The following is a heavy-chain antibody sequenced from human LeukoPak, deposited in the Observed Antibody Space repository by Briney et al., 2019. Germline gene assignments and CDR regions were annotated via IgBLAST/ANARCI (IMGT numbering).Heavy chain of an antibody. Sequence: SVKVSCKASGGTFSSYAISWVRQAPGQGLEWMGGIIPIFGTANYAQKFQGRVTITADESTSTAYMELSSLRSEDTAVYYCARDRYSYGYQILGCWGQGTLVTVSS. CDR1: GGTFSSYA. J-gene: IGHJ4*02. V-gene: IGHV1-69*13. D-gene: IGHD5-18*01. CDR2: IIPIFGTA. CDR3: ARDRYSYGYQILGC.